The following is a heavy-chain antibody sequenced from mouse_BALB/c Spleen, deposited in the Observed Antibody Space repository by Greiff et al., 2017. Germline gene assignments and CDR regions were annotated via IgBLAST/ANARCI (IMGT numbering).Heavy chain of an antibody. CDR2: ILPGSGST. D-gene: IGHD1-1*01. CDR3: ARQGDYYGSSFDY. Sequence: QVQLKQSGAELMKPGASVKISCKATGYTFSSYWIEWVKQRPGHGLEWIGEILPGSGSTNYNEKFKGKATFTADTSSNTAYMQLSSLTSEDSAVYYCARQGDYYGSSFDYWGQGTTLTVSS. J-gene: IGHJ2*01. CDR1: GYTFSSYW. V-gene: IGHV1-9*01.